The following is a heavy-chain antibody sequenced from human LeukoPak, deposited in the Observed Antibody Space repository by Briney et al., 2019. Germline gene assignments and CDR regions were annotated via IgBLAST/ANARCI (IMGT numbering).Heavy chain of an antibody. CDR3: AKDGHMVQGATLDY. CDR2: ISYDGSNK. V-gene: IGHV3-30*18. D-gene: IGHD3-10*01. J-gene: IGHJ4*02. CDR1: GFTFSSYG. Sequence: GGSLRLSCAASGFTFSSYGMHWVRQAPGKGLEWVAVISYDGSNKYYADSVKGRFTISRDNSKNTLYLQMNSLRAEDTAVYYCAKDGHMVQGATLDYWGQETLVTVSS.